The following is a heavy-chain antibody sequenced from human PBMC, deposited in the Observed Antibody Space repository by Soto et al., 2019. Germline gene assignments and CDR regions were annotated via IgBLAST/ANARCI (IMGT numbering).Heavy chain of an antibody. Sequence: EVQLLESGGGLVQPGGSLRLSCAASGFTFSSYAMSWVRQAPGKGLEWVSAISGSGGSTYYADSVKGRFTISRDNSKNTLYLQMNSLRAEDTAVYYCAIQLWDSEYYYYGMDVWGQGTTVTVSS. CDR3: AIQLWDSEYYYYGMDV. CDR2: ISGSGGST. V-gene: IGHV3-23*01. J-gene: IGHJ6*02. D-gene: IGHD5-18*01. CDR1: GFTFSSYA.